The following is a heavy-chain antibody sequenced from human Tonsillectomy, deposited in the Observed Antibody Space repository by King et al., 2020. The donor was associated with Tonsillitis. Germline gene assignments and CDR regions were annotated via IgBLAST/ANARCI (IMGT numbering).Heavy chain of an antibody. V-gene: IGHV1-8*01. CDR2: MNPNSGNT. CDR1: GYTFTSYD. Sequence: QLVQSGAEVKKPGASVKVSCKASGYTFTSYDINWVRQATGQGLEWMGWMNPNSGNTGYAQKFQGRVTMTRNTSISTAYMELSSLRSEDTAVYYCARALVLRFLEWLGDWFDPWGQGTLVTVSS. CDR3: ARALVLRFLEWLGDWFDP. J-gene: IGHJ5*02. D-gene: IGHD3-3*01.